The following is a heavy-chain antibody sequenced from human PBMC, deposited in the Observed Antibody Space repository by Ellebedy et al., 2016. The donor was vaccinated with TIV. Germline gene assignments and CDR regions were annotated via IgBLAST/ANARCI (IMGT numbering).Heavy chain of an antibody. CDR1: GGSISSYS. V-gene: IGHV4-59*01. D-gene: IGHD6-19*01. J-gene: IGHJ6*02. Sequence: MPSETLSLTCPVSGGSISSYSWSWIRQPPGKGLEWIGYIYYSGSTNYNPSLKSRVTISVDTSKNQFSLKLSSVTAADTAAYYCARDSSGWYGSFDYYGMDVWGQGTTVTVSS. CDR2: IYYSGST. CDR3: ARDSSGWYGSFDYYGMDV.